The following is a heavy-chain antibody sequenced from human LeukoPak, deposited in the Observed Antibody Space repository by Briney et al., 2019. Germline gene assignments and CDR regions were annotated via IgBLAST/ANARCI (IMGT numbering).Heavy chain of an antibody. J-gene: IGHJ5*02. CDR1: GFTFSSYA. V-gene: IGHV3-23*01. CDR2: ISGSGGST. CDR3: AKDLRRVVPANWFDP. Sequence: PGGSLRLSCAASGFTFSSYAMSWVRRAPGKGLEWVSAISGSGGSTYYADSVKGRFTISRDNSKNTLYLQMNSLRAEDTAVYYCAKDLRRVVPANWFDPWGQGTLVTVSS. D-gene: IGHD2-2*01.